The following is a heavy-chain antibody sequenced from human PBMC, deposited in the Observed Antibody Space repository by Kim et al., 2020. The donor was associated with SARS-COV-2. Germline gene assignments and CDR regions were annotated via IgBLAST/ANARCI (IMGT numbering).Heavy chain of an antibody. D-gene: IGHD2-2*01. CDR2: ISGGGGRT. CDR3: TKEEGSDASNLFA. V-gene: IGHV3-23*01. CDR1: GFSFSSYA. J-gene: IGHJ4*02. Sequence: GGSLRLSCAASGFSFSSYAMNWVRQAPGKGLEWVSAISGGGGRTYYADPVKGRFTISRDNSKNTVFLQMSSLRVGDTATYYCTKEEGSDASNLFAWGQGTLVTVSS.